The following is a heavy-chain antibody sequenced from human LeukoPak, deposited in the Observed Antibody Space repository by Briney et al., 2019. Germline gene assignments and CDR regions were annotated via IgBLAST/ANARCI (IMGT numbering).Heavy chain of an antibody. CDR1: GGSISSSSYY. CDR2: IYYSGST. CDR3: ARLKAYSSRAEGY. J-gene: IGHJ4*02. V-gene: IGHV4-39*07. D-gene: IGHD6-13*01. Sequence: SETLSLTCTVSGGSISSSSYYWGWIRQPPGKGLEWIGSIYYSGSTYYNPSLKSRVTISVDTSKNQFSLKLSSVTAADTAVYYCARLKAYSSRAEGYWGQGTLVTVSS.